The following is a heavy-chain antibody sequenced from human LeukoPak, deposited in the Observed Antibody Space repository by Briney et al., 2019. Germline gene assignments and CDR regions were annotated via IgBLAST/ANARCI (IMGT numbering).Heavy chain of an antibody. CDR1: GGSISSYY. V-gene: IGHV4-4*07. J-gene: IGHJ6*03. CDR2: IYTSGST. Sequence: KPSETLSLTCTVSGGSISSYYWSWIRQPAGKGLEWIGRIYTSGSTNYNPSLKSRVTMSVDTSKNQFSLKLSSVTAADTAVYYCAREDDYGGMGNYYYYMDVWGKGTTVTVSS. CDR3: AREDDYGGMGNYYYYMDV. D-gene: IGHD4-23*01.